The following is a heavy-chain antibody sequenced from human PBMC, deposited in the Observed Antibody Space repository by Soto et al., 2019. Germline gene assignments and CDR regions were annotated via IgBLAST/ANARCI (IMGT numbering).Heavy chain of an antibody. CDR2: IIPIFGTA. CDR1: GGTFSSYA. Sequence: GGSVKVSCKASGGTFSSYAISGVRRAPLQGLEGMGGIIPIFGTANYAQKFQGRVTITADESTSTAYMELSSLRSEDTAVYYCARDHGNYGFRPRGMDVWGQGTTVTVSS. V-gene: IGHV1-69*13. D-gene: IGHD3-10*01. J-gene: IGHJ6*02. CDR3: ARDHGNYGFRPRGMDV.